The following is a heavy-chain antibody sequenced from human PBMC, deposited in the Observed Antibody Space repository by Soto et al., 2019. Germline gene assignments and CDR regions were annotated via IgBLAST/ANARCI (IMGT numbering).Heavy chain of an antibody. Sequence: GGSLRLSCAASGFTFSDHYMDWVRQAPGKGLEWVGRTRNKANSYTTEYAASVKGRFTISRDDSKNSLYLQMNSLKTEDTAVYYCARVSYCSSTSCYGPYYYYMDVWGKGTTVTVSS. D-gene: IGHD2-2*01. CDR1: GFTFSDHY. J-gene: IGHJ6*03. V-gene: IGHV3-72*01. CDR2: TRNKANSYTT. CDR3: ARVSYCSSTSCYGPYYYYMDV.